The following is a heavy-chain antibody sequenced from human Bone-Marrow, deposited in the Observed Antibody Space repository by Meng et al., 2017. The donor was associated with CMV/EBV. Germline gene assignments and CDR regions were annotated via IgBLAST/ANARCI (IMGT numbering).Heavy chain of an antibody. CDR2: ISAYNGNT. V-gene: IGHV1-18*01. J-gene: IGHJ6*02. D-gene: IGHD2-2*01. CDR1: GYTFTSYG. Sequence: ASVKVSCKASGYTFTSYGISWVRQAPGQGLEWMGWISAYNGNTNYAQKLQGRVTMTTDTSTSTAYMELRSLRSDDTAVYYCARGAIVVVPAARYAAGMDVWGQGTTVTVSS. CDR3: ARGAIVVVPAARYAAGMDV.